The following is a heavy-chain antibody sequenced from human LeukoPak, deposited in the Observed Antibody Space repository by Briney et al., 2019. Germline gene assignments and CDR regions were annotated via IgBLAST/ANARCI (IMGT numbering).Heavy chain of an antibody. J-gene: IGHJ4*02. CDR2: ITGSGGTT. D-gene: IGHD4-23*01. V-gene: IGHV3-23*01. CDR1: GFTFSSYA. Sequence: PGGSLRLSCAASGFTFSSYAMNWVRQAPGKGLECVSTITGSGGTTYNADSVKGRFTISRDNSKNTLYLQMNNLRADDTAVYYCARRAGGYSHSYDYWGQGTLVTVSS. CDR3: ARRAGGYSHSYDY.